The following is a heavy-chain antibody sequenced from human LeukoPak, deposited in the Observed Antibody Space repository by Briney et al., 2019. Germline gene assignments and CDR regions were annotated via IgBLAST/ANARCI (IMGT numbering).Heavy chain of an antibody. J-gene: IGHJ4*02. CDR1: GGSISSNNW. CDR3: ATYYDSSGYKLDY. Sequence: SGTLSLTCAVSGGSISSNNWWSWVRQPPGKGLGWIGEIYHSGSTNYNPSLKSRVTISVDKSKNQFSLKLSSVTAADTAVYYCATYYDSSGYKLDYWGQGTLVTVSS. V-gene: IGHV4-4*02. D-gene: IGHD3-22*01. CDR2: IYHSGST.